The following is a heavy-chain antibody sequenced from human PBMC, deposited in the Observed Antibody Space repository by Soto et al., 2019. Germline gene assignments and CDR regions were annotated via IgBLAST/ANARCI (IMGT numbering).Heavy chain of an antibody. CDR3: ATTKGYIDPFDL. D-gene: IGHD5-12*01. J-gene: IGHJ4*02. V-gene: IGHV3-23*01. CDR2: ISGSGDRT. CDR1: GFIFSNYG. Sequence: EAQLLESGGGLVQPGGSLRLSCAASGFIFSNYGMSWVRQAPGKGLEWVSRISGSGDRTHNADSVRGRFTISRDDSRNTLNLQMNSLRAEDTAIYFCATTKGYIDPFDLWGQGTLVTVSS.